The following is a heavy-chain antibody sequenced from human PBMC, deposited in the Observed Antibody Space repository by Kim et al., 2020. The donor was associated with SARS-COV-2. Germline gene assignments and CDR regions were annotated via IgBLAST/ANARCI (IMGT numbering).Heavy chain of an antibody. D-gene: IGHD6-25*01. V-gene: IGHV3-9*01. CDR1: GFGFGGYA. J-gene: IGHJ6*02. Sequence: GGSLRLSCAASGFGFGGYAMHWVREAPGKGLEWVSVISPNSDSKTYGDSVKGRFTISRDNDKNSLYLQMNSLRAEDTALYYCAKEISGSYRMDVWGQGTTVIVS. CDR3: AKEISGSYRMDV. CDR2: ISPNSDSK.